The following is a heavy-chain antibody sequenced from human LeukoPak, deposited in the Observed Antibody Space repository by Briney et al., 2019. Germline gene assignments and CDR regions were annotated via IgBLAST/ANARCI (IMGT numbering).Heavy chain of an antibody. CDR3: AELGITMIGGV. CDR2: ISSSSSTI. V-gene: IGHV3-48*04. Sequence: GGSLRLSCAASGFTFSSYSMNWVRQAPGKGLEWVSYISSSSSTIYYADSVKGRFTISRDNAKNSLYLQMNSLRAEDTAVYYCAELGITMIGGVWGKGTTVTISS. D-gene: IGHD3-10*02. CDR1: GFTFSSYS. J-gene: IGHJ6*03.